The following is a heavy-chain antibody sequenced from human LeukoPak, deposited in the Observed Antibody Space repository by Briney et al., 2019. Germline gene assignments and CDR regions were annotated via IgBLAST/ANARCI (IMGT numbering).Heavy chain of an antibody. Sequence: SETLSLTCTVSGYSISSGDYWGWIRQPPGKGLEWIGSVYHSGSTYYNPSLKSRVTISVDTSKNQFSLQLSSVTAADTAVYYCARAAVAAIYWYFALWGRGTLVTVSS. CDR2: VYHSGST. J-gene: IGHJ2*01. CDR1: GYSISSGDY. CDR3: ARAAVAAIYWYFAL. V-gene: IGHV4-38-2*02. D-gene: IGHD6-19*01.